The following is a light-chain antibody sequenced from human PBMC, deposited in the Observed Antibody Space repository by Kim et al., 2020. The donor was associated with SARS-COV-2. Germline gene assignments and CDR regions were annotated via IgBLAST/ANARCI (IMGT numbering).Light chain of an antibody. V-gene: IGKV1-9*01. Sequence: DIQLTQSPSSLSASVGDTVTITCRASQGISSNLAWSQQRPGKVPSLLIYSAFTLHSGVPSRFSGSGSGTDFTLTITSLQPEDFATYHCLQHHSCPLTFGGGTKVDIK. CDR3: LQHHSCPLT. J-gene: IGKJ4*01. CDR2: SAF. CDR1: QGISSN.